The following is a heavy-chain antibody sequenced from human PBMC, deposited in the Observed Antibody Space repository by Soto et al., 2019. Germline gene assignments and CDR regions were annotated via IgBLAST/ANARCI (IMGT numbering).Heavy chain of an antibody. J-gene: IGHJ4*02. Sequence: GGSLRLSCAASGFTFSSYAMNWVRQTQEKGLEWVSSISSTSFYTHYSDSVKGRFTISRDNANNSLFLQMNSLRAEDTATYYCARDLALAGNYWGQGVLVTVSS. V-gene: IGHV3-21*01. CDR1: GFTFSSYA. D-gene: IGHD6-19*01. CDR2: ISSTSFYT. CDR3: ARDLALAGNY.